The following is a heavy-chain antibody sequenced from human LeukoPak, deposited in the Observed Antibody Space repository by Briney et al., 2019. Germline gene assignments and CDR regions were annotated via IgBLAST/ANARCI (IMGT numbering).Heavy chain of an antibody. CDR2: IYYSGST. CDR1: GGSISSHY. V-gene: IGHV4-59*11. Sequence: SETLSLTCPVSGGSISSHYWSWIRQPPGKGLEWIGYIYYSGSTNYNPSLKSRVTISVDTSKNQFSLKLSSVTAADTAVYYCARGGDGYNSDYWGQGTLVTVSS. CDR3: ARGGDGYNSDY. D-gene: IGHD5-24*01. J-gene: IGHJ4*02.